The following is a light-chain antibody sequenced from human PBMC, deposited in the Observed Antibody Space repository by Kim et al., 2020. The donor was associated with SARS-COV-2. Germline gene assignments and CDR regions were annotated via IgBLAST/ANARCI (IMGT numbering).Light chain of an antibody. CDR2: DVS. V-gene: IGLV2-11*01. J-gene: IGLJ1*01. Sequence: PGQSVTISCTGTSSDVGGYNYVSWYQHHPGKVPKLMIYDVSKRPSGVPDRFSGSKSGNTASLTISGLQAEDEADYYCCSYAGSYTNYVFGTGTKVTVL. CDR1: SSDVGGYNY. CDR3: CSYAGSYTNYV.